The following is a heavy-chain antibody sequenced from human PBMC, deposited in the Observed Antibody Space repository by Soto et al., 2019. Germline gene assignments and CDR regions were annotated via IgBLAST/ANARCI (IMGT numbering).Heavy chain of an antibody. CDR3: VSQRNLLPLDY. D-gene: IGHD3-22*01. CDR2: INSDGSST. Sequence: EVQLVESGGGLVQPGGSLRLSCAASGFTFSTYWMHWVRQAPGKGLVWVSRINSDGSSTAYADSVKGRFTISRDNAKSTLYLQMNSLRAEDTAVYYCVSQRNLLPLDYWGQGTLVTVSS. CDR1: GFTFSTYW. J-gene: IGHJ4*02. V-gene: IGHV3-74*01.